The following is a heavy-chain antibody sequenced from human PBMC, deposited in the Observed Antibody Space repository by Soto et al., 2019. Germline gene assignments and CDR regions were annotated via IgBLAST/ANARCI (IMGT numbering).Heavy chain of an antibody. CDR1: GFTVSDSY. Sequence: PGGSLRLSCAASGFTVSDSYMTWVRQAPGKGLEWVSAISGSGGSTYYADSVKGRFTISRDNSKNTLYLQMNSLRAEDTAVYYCAKAPGYSSSWYPNYWGQGTLVTVSS. J-gene: IGHJ4*02. D-gene: IGHD6-13*01. CDR2: ISGSGGST. CDR3: AKAPGYSSSWYPNY. V-gene: IGHV3-23*01.